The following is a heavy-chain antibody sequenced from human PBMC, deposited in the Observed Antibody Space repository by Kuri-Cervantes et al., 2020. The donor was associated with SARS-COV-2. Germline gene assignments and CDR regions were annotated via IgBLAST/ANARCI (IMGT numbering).Heavy chain of an antibody. V-gene: IGHV3-33*01. D-gene: IGHD6-13*01. CDR2: IWYDGSNK. CDR1: GFTFSSYG. CDR3: TTQGGQQLGRDAFDI. J-gene: IGHJ3*02. Sequence: GGSLRLSCAASGFTFSSYGMHWVRQAPGKGLEWVAVIWYDGSNKYYADSVKGRFTISRDNSKNTLYLQMNSLRAEDTAVYYCTTQGGQQLGRDAFDIWGQGRMVTVSS.